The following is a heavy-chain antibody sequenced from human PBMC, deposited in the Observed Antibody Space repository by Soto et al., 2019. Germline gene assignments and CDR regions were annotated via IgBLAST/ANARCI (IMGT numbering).Heavy chain of an antibody. CDR3: AKDITKVRGVIIKVRPFDF. D-gene: IGHD3-10*01. CDR2: IGGSGGST. CDR1: GFIFSTYA. J-gene: IGHJ4*02. Sequence: GGSLRLSCETSGFIFSTYAMSWVRQAPGKGLEWVSGIGGSGGSTYHADSVKGRFTISRDNSKSTLYLQMNSLRAEDTAIYYCAKDITKVRGVIIKVRPFDFWGQGALATAS. V-gene: IGHV3-23*01.